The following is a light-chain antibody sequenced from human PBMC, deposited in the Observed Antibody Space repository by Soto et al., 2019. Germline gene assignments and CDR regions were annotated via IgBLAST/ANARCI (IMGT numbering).Light chain of an antibody. Sequence: DIVLTQSPGTLSLSPGERATLSCRSSQSVSSNYLAWYQQKPDQAPRLVIYDVSGSATGIPDRFSGSGSGTDFTLTISRLEPEDSAEYYCQQYGISPTFGQGTKVEIK. CDR1: QSVSSNY. CDR2: DVS. V-gene: IGKV3-20*01. CDR3: QQYGISPT. J-gene: IGKJ1*01.